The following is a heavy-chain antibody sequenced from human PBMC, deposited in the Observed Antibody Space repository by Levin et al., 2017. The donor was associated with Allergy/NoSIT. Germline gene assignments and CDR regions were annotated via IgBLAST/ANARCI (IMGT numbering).Heavy chain of an antibody. V-gene: IGHV4-61*08. CDR1: GGSVSNRGYS. CDR2: IYKTGNV. J-gene: IGHJ6*03. D-gene: IGHD3-10*01. Sequence: SETLSLTCNVSGGSVSNRGYSWTWIRQPPGKGLEWLGNIYKTGNVNYNPSLQSRVTISVDTSKYQFSLNLTSVTAADTAVYFCANVPTRYQDYGSGYIYYYKDVWGKGTTVTVSS. CDR3: ANVPTRYQDYGSGYIYYYKDV.